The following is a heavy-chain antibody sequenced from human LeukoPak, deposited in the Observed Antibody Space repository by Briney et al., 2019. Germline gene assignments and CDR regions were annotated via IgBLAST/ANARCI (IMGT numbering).Heavy chain of an antibody. V-gene: IGHV4-31*03. CDR3: ARIVLMVYAFDY. Sequence: SQTLSLTCTVSGGSISSGGYYWSWIRQHPGKGLEWIGYIYYSGSTYYNPSLKSRVTISVDTSKNQFSLKLSYVTAADTAVYYCARIVLMVYAFDYWGQGTLVTVSS. CDR2: IYYSGST. CDR1: GGSISSGGYY. J-gene: IGHJ4*02. D-gene: IGHD2-8*01.